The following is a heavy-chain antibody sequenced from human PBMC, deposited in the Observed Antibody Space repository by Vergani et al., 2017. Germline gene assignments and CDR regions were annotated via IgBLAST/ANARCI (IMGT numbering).Heavy chain of an antibody. CDR3: ARGKYXSGDYYYYYGLDV. Sequence: QLLLQDSGPGQVKPSETLSLTCGVSDGSINSRSYYWAWIRQPPGKGLEWIGMMFYSGTTYYNPSLKSRVTIFLDTSKSQFSLKVTSVTAADTAVYFFARGKYXSGDYYYYYGLDVWGQGTTATVSS. CDR2: MFYSGTT. CDR1: DGSINSRSYY. V-gene: IGHV4-39*01. J-gene: IGHJ6*02. D-gene: IGHD6-19*01.